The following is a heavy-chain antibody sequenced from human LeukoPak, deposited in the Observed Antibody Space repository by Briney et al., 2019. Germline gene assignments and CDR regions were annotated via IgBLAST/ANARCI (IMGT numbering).Heavy chain of an antibody. CDR3: AGVGIAAAAYNWFDP. J-gene: IGHJ5*02. CDR1: GGSFSGYY. Sequence: SETLSLTCAVYGGSFSGYYWSWIRQPPGKGLEWIGEINHSGSTNYNPSPKSRVTISVDTSKNQFSLKLSSVTAADTAVYYCAGVGIAAAAYNWFDPWGQGTLVTVSS. CDR2: INHSGST. D-gene: IGHD6-13*01. V-gene: IGHV4-34*01.